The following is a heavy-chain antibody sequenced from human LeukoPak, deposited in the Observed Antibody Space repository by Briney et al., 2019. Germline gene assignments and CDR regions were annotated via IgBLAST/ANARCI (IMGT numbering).Heavy chain of an antibody. Sequence: GASVKVSCKASGYTFTGYYIHWVRQAPGQGLEWMGWINPNSGGTNYAQKFQGRVTMTRDTSISTAYMELSRLTSDDTAVYYCARMDFWSAYYIDYWGQGTLVTVSS. J-gene: IGHJ4*02. CDR3: ARMDFWSAYYIDY. D-gene: IGHD3-3*01. V-gene: IGHV1-2*02. CDR2: INPNSGGT. CDR1: GYTFTGYY.